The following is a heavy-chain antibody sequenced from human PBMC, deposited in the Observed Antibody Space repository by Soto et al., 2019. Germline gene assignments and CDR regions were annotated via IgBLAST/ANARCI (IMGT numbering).Heavy chain of an antibody. CDR2: ISGGGDST. CDR3: SKWDGYGDQ. V-gene: IGHV3-23*01. CDR1: GFTFSTNS. Sequence: EVQLLESGGGLVQPGGSLRLSCAASGFTFSTNSMTWLRQAPGKGLEWVCGISGGGDSTHYADSVKGRFTISRDNSKNMVYLQMNSLTADETAVYFCSKWDGYGDQWGQGTLVTVSS. J-gene: IGHJ5*02. D-gene: IGHD5-12*01.